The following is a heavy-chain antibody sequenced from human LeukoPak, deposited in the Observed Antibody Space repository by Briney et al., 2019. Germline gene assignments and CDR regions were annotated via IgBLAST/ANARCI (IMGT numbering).Heavy chain of an antibody. CDR2: ISYDGSNK. CDR1: GFTFSSYG. D-gene: IGHD5-18*01. J-gene: IGHJ4*02. CDR3: AKGPGGAMVF. V-gene: IGHV3-30*18. Sequence: GRSLRLSCAASGFTFSSYGMHWARQAPGKGLEWVAVISYDGSNKYYADSVKGRFTISRDNSKNTLYLQMNSLRAEDTAVYYCAKGPGGAMVFWGQGTLVTVSS.